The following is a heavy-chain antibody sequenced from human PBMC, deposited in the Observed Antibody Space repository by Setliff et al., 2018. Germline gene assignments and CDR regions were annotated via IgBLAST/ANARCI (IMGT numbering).Heavy chain of an antibody. V-gene: IGHV1-3*01. CDR2: IHAGNSNT. J-gene: IGHJ4*02. CDR1: GYTFSSNA. D-gene: IGHD2-8*02. CDR3: ARMSTSGPHYDY. Sequence: ASVKVSCMASGYTFSSNAFHWVRQAPGQTLEWLGWIHAGNSNTLYSQRFQDRITISRDTSATTVHMELSSLRSDDTAVYYCARMSTSGPHYDYWGQGTLVTVSS.